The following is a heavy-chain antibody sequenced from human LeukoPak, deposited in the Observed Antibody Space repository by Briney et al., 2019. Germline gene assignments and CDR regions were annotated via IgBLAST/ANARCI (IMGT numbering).Heavy chain of an antibody. D-gene: IGHD2/OR15-2a*01. CDR2: VYISGST. Sequence: SQTLSLTCTVSGGSISSGSYYWNWIRQPAGKRLEWIGRVYISGSTNYNPSLKSRVTISVDTSKNQFSLKLTSVTAADTAVYYCARGASHFYVTSFDPWGQGTLVTVSS. J-gene: IGHJ5*02. CDR3: ARGASHFYVTSFDP. CDR1: GGSISSGSYY. V-gene: IGHV4-61*02.